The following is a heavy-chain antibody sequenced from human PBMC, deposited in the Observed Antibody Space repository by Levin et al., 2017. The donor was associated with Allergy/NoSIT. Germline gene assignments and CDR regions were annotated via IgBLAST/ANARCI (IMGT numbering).Heavy chain of an antibody. CDR3: AREISGYGDAFDI. V-gene: IGHV3-53*01. J-gene: IGHJ3*02. D-gene: IGHD5-12*01. CDR1: GFTVSSNY. Sequence: PGGSLRLSCAASGFTVSSNYMSWVRQAPGKGLEWVSVIYSGGSTYYADSVKGRFTISRDNSKNTLYLQMNSLRAEDTAVYYCAREISGYGDAFDIWGQGTMVTVSS. CDR2: IYSGGST.